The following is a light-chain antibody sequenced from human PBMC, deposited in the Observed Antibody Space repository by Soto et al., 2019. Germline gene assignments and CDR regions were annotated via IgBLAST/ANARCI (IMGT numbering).Light chain of an antibody. V-gene: IGKV3-20*01. CDR2: SAS. CDR3: QVYRSSLYT. J-gene: IGKJ2*01. Sequence: EIVLTQSPGTLSLSPGERATLSCRASETVSSTYLTWYQQKPGQAPRLLIYSASSRATGIPDRFSGRESGTDFTLTISRLEPEDFAVYYCQVYRSSLYTFGHGTKLELK. CDR1: ETVSSTY.